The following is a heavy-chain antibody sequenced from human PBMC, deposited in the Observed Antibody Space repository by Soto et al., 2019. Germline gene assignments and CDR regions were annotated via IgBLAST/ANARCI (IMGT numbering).Heavy chain of an antibody. CDR3: ARRGRGRPDY. CDR2: ITRSGST. V-gene: IGHV4-34*01. Sequence: QVQLQQWGAGLLKPSETLSLTYAVYGESFSDYYWSWIRQTPGKGLEWVGEITRSGSTNYHPSLKSRVTMSLDTSKNQFALKLTSVSAADTAVYYCARRGRGRPDYWGQGTLVTVSS. D-gene: IGHD2-15*01. CDR1: GESFSDYY. J-gene: IGHJ4*02.